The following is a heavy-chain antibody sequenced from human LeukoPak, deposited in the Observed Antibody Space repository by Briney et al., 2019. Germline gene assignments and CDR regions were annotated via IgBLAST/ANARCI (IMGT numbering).Heavy chain of an antibody. CDR3: ANSYYDSSGYYPTNYFDY. Sequence: PGGSLRLSCAASGFTFSSYAMSWVRQAPGKGLEWVSAISGSGGSTYYADSVKGRFTISRDNSKNTLYLQMNSLRAEDTAVYYCANSYYDSSGYYPTNYFDYWGQGTLVTVSS. J-gene: IGHJ4*02. V-gene: IGHV3-23*01. CDR1: GFTFSSYA. D-gene: IGHD3-22*01. CDR2: ISGSGGST.